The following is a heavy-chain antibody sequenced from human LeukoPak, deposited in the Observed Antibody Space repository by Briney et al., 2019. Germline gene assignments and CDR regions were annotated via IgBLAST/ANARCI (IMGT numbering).Heavy chain of an antibody. CDR1: GFTFSSYS. CDR3: ARDSPHIVVVPAAD. CDR2: ISSSSSYI. Sequence: GGSLRLSCAASGFTFSSYSMNWVRQAPGKGLEWVSSISSSSSYIYYADSVKGRFTISRDNAENSLYLQMNSLRAEDTAVYYCARDSPHIVVVPAADWGQGTLVTVSS. J-gene: IGHJ4*02. V-gene: IGHV3-21*01. D-gene: IGHD2-2*01.